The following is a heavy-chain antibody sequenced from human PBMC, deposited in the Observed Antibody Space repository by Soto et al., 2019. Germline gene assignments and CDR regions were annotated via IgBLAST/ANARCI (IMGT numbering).Heavy chain of an antibody. CDR3: VRPLPSGRNYGMDV. V-gene: IGHV3-53*01. CDR2: IYNDGTT. CDR1: GLSVRNHY. D-gene: IGHD3-10*01. Sequence: EVQLEESGGGLIQPGGSLRLSCTASGLSVRNHYMSWVRQAPGMGLEWVSVIYNDGTTYYADSVKGRFTLSRDTSKNTLSLRMDSLRAEDTAVYYCVRPLPSGRNYGMDVWGQGTTVTVSS. J-gene: IGHJ6*02.